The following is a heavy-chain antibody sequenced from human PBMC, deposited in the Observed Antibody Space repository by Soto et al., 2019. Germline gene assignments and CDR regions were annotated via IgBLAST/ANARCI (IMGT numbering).Heavy chain of an antibody. CDR2: ITGSGTST. D-gene: IGHD6-19*01. CDR3: ARVSATGWVVNGREYFDY. V-gene: IGHV3-23*01. J-gene: IGHJ4*02. Sequence: WGSLRLFCAASGFTFIGYAITLFRQAPVKWLEWVSSITGSGTSTYYADSVKGRFIISRDNSKNTVSLQMNSLRADDTAVYYCARVSATGWVVNGREYFDYWGQGTLVAVSS. CDR1: GFTFIGYA.